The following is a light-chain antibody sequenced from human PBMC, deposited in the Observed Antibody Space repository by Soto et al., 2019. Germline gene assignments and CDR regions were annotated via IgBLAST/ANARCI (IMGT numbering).Light chain of an antibody. CDR2: EVS. J-gene: IGLJ1*01. CDR3: SSYTGSHTLYV. V-gene: IGLV2-14*01. Sequence: QSVLTQPASVAGSPGPSITISCTGTSTDVGGYNYVSWYQQHPGKAPKLIMYEVSNRPSGVSNRFSGSKSDNTASLTISGLQAEDEAEYYCSSYTGSHTLYVFGTGTKLTVL. CDR1: STDVGGYNY.